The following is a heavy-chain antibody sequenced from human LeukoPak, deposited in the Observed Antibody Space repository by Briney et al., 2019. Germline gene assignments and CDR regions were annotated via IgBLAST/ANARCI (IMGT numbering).Heavy chain of an antibody. D-gene: IGHD3-22*01. CDR3: ARARNYYDSSDYYYEGDAFDI. CDR1: GGSISSYY. Sequence: PSETLSLTCTVSGGSISSYYWSWIRQPPGKGLEWIGYIYYSGSTNYNPSLKSRVTISVDTSKNQFSLKLSSVTAADTAVYFCARARNYYDSSDYYYEGDAFDIWGQGTMVTVSS. J-gene: IGHJ3*02. CDR2: IYYSGST. V-gene: IGHV4-59*01.